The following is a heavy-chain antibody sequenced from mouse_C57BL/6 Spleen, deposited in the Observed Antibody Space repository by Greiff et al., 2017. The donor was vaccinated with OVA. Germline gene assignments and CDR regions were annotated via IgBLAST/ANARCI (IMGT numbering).Heavy chain of an antibody. Sequence: VKLQQSGAELVKPGASVKISCKASGYAFSSYWMNWVKQRPGKGLEWIGQIYPGDGDTNYNGKFKGKATLTADKSSSTDYMQLSSLTSEDSAVYFCARSGDYDGAFDYWGQGTTLTVSS. V-gene: IGHV1-80*01. CDR3: ARSGDYDGAFDY. CDR2: IYPGDGDT. D-gene: IGHD2-4*01. CDR1: GYAFSSYW. J-gene: IGHJ2*01.